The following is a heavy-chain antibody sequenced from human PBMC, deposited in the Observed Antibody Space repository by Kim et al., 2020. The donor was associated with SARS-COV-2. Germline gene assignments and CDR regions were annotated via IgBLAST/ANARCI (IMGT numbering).Heavy chain of an antibody. V-gene: IGHV4-34*01. Sequence: SETLSLTCAVYGGSLSGYYWSWIRQPPGKGLEWIGEVNHSGSTNYNPSLKSRVTISVDTSKNQFSLKLSSVTASDPAVYYCANWVHCCSGGSCLDYWG. CDR3: ANWVHCCSGGSCLDY. CDR2: VNHSGST. D-gene: IGHD2-15*01. CDR1: GGSLSGYY. J-gene: IGHJ4*01.